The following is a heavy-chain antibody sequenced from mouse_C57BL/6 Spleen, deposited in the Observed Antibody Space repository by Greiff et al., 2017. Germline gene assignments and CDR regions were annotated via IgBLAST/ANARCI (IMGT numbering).Heavy chain of an antibody. CDR3: ARSDDYDGGYAMDY. D-gene: IGHD2-4*01. CDR2: IDPSDSYT. CDR1: GYTFTSYW. V-gene: IGHV1-59*01. Sequence: VQLQQPGAELVRPGTSVKLSCKASGYTFTSYWMHWVKQRPGQGLEWIGVIDPSDSYTNYNQKFKGKATLTVDTSSSTAYMQLSSLTSEDSAVYYCARSDDYDGGYAMDYWGQGTSVTVSS. J-gene: IGHJ4*01.